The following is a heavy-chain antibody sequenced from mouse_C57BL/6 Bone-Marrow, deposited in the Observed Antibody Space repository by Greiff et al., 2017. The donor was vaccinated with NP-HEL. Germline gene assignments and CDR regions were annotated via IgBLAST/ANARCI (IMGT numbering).Heavy chain of an antibody. CDR2: IDPSDSYT. CDR1: GYTFTSYW. CDR3: ARGAYYSNYDFDY. J-gene: IGHJ2*01. D-gene: IGHD2-5*01. Sequence: QVHVKQPGAELVMPGASVKLSCKASGYTFTSYWMHWVKQRPGQGLEWIGEIDPSDSYTNYNQKFKGKSTLTVDKSSSTAYMQLSSLTSEDSAVYYCARGAYYSNYDFDYWGQGTTLTVSS. V-gene: IGHV1-69*01.